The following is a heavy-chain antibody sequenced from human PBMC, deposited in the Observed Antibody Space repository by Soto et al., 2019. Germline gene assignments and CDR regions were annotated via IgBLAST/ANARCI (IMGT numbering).Heavy chain of an antibody. V-gene: IGHV3-30*03. CDR3: ARVTYYYDSSGSWAYDAFDI. Sequence: WGSLRLACAASGFTFSSYCMHWVRQAPGKGLEWVAVISYDGSDKYYADSAKGRFTISRDNSKNTLYLQMNSLRAEDTAVYYCARVTYYYDSSGSWAYDAFDIWGQGTMVTVSS. D-gene: IGHD3-22*01. J-gene: IGHJ3*02. CDR2: ISYDGSDK. CDR1: GFTFSSYC.